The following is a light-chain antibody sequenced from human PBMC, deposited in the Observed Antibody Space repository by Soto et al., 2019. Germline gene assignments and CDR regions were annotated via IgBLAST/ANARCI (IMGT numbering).Light chain of an antibody. CDR3: QQSSSTPQT. Sequence: DIQMTQSPSSLSASVGYRVTITCRASQSINSYLSWYQQKPGKAPKLLINVASTLQSGVPSRFSGSGSGTDFTLAISSLQPEDFATYYCQQSSSTPQTFGGGTRVEIK. V-gene: IGKV1-39*01. CDR1: QSINSY. J-gene: IGKJ4*01. CDR2: VAS.